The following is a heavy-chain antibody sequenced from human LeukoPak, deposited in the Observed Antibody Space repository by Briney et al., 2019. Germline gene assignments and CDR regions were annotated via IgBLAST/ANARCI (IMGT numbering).Heavy chain of an antibody. D-gene: IGHD3-3*01. J-gene: IGHJ4*02. V-gene: IGHV2-5*01. Sequence: TLSLTCSVSGGSISSYYWNWIRQPPGKALEWLALIYWNDDKRYSPSLKSRLTITKDTSKNQVVLTMTNMDPVDTATYYCAHSRGVTIFGVVISYYFDYWGQGTLVTVSS. CDR1: GGSISSYY. CDR3: AHSRGVTIFGVVISYYFDY. CDR2: IYWNDDK.